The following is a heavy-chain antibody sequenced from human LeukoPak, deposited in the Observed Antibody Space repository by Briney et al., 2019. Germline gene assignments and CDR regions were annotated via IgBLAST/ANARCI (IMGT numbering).Heavy chain of an antibody. CDR3: AKSLQVAVAATASDY. V-gene: IGHV3-23*01. J-gene: IGHJ4*02. CDR1: GFTFSSYA. D-gene: IGHD6-19*01. CDR2: ISGSGGRT. Sequence: PGGSLRLSCAASGFTFSSYAMSWVRQAPGKGLEWVSEISGSGGRTYYADSVKGRFTISRDNSKNTLYLQMNSLRAEDTAVYYCAKSLQVAVAATASDYWGQGTLVTVSS.